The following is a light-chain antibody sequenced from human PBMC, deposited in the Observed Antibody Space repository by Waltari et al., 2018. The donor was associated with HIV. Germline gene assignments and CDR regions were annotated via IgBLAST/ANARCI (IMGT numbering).Light chain of an antibody. Sequence: SYELTQPPSVSVSPGQTARITCSADALPKKFSYWYRQKPGQAPVLLIYKDTERPSGIPDRFSGSSSGTTAMLTISGVQAEDEADYYCQTADISETYVVFGGGTKLTVL. CDR1: ALPKKF. J-gene: IGLJ2*01. CDR3: QTADISETYVV. CDR2: KDT. V-gene: IGLV3-25*03.